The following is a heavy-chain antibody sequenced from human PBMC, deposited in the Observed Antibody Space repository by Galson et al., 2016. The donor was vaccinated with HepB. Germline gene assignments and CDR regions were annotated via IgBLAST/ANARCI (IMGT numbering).Heavy chain of an antibody. CDR2: ISSSGSYI. CDR3: ARGDRHSSSWWGFDY. V-gene: IGHV3-21*05. J-gene: IGHJ4*02. Sequence: SLRLSCAASGFTFSTYTLNWVRQAPGKGLEWVSYISSSGSYIYYADSVKGRFTISRDNAKNSLYLQMDSLRAEDSAVYYCARGDRHSSSWWGFDYWGQGTLVTVSS. D-gene: IGHD6-13*01. CDR1: GFTFSTYT.